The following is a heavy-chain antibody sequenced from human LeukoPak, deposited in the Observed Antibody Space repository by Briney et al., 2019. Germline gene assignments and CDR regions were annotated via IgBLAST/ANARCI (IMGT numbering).Heavy chain of an antibody. CDR3: ARARGRSINDAFDI. V-gene: IGHV3-48*04. D-gene: IGHD3-16*01. CDR2: ISSSGSTI. CDR1: GFTFSNHG. J-gene: IGHJ3*02. Sequence: TGGSLRLSCAASGFTFSNHGMNWVRQAPGKGLEWVSYISSSGSTIYYADSVKGRFTISRDNAKNSLYLQMNSLRAEDTAVYYCARARGRSINDAFDIWGQGTMVTVSS.